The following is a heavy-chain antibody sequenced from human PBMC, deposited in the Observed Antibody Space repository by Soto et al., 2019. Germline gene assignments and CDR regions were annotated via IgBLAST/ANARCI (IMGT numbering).Heavy chain of an antibody. V-gene: IGHV3-23*01. J-gene: IGHJ4*02. CDR3: AKDLRFG. D-gene: IGHD3-16*01. CDR2: ISGGGFST. CDR1: GFTFSNYA. Sequence: EVQLLESGGGLVQPGGSLRLSCAASGFTFSNYAMSWVRQAPGKGLEWVSVISGGGFSTYYADSVKGRFTISRDNSKNTLYLQMSSLTAEDTAVYYCAKDLRFGGGQGTLVTVSS.